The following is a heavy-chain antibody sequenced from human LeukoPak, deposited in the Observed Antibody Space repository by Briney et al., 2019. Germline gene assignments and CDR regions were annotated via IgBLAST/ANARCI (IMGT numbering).Heavy chain of an antibody. CDR3: ARGGGYGVGEAFDI. CDR1: RFTFSTYA. J-gene: IGHJ3*02. CDR2: IGGSSSSI. Sequence: PGGSLRLSCAASRFTFSTYAMNWVRQAPGKGLEWVSSIGGSSSSIYYADSVKGRFTISRDNAKNSLYLQMNSLRAEDTAVYYCARGGGYGVGEAFDIWGQGTMVTVSS. V-gene: IGHV3-21*01. D-gene: IGHD4-17*01.